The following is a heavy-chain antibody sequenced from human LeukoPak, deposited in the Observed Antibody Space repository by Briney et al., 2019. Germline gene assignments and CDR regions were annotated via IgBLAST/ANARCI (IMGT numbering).Heavy chain of an antibody. V-gene: IGHV3-30*04. J-gene: IGHJ4*02. CDR3: ARVNAGYSGYVDY. D-gene: IGHD5-12*01. CDR2: ISYDASNK. CDR1: GFTFSSYA. Sequence: GGSLRLSCAASGFTFSSYAMHWVRQAPGKGLEWVAVISYDASNKYYADSVKGRFTISRDNSKNTLYLQMNSLRAEDTAVYYCARVNAGYSGYVDYWGQGTLVTVSS.